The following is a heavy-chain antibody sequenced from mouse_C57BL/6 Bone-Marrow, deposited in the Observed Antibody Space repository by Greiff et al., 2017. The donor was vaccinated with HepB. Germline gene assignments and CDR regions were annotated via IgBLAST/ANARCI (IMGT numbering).Heavy chain of an antibody. V-gene: IGHV1-72*01. Sequence: QVQLKQPGAELVKPGASVKLSCKASGYTFTSYWMHWVKQRPGRGLEWIGRIDPNSGGTKYNEKFKSKATLTVDKPSSTAYMQLSSLTSEDSAVYYCARNYYYGSSYGVWGTGTTVTVSS. D-gene: IGHD1-1*01. CDR2: IDPNSGGT. CDR3: ARNYYYGSSYGV. J-gene: IGHJ1*03. CDR1: GYTFTSYW.